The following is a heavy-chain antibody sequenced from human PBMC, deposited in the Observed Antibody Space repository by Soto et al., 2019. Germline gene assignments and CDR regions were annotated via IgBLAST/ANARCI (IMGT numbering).Heavy chain of an antibody. V-gene: IGHV3-23*01. CDR3: AKADKVVVVAATPDY. CDR2: ISGSGGST. D-gene: IGHD2-15*01. J-gene: IGHJ4*02. Sequence: EVQLLESGGGLVQPGGSLRLSCAASGFTFSSYAMSWVRQAPGKGLEWVSAISGSGGSTYYAASVKGRFTISGDNSKNTRYLARNTVTAEDRTVDYCAKADKVVVVAATPDYWGQGTLVTVAS. CDR1: GFTFSSYA.